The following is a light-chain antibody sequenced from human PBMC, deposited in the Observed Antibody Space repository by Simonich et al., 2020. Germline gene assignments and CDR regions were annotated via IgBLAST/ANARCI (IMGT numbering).Light chain of an antibody. CDR1: SSDGGGYNY. CDR2: DVS. V-gene: IGLV2-11*01. Sequence: QSALTQLRSVSGSPGQSVTISCTGTSSDGGGYNYVSWYQQHPGKAPKLMIYDVSKRPSGVPDRFSGSKSGNTASLTISGLQAEDEADYYCCSYAGSYTWVFGGGTKLTVL. CDR3: CSYAGSYTWV. J-gene: IGLJ3*02.